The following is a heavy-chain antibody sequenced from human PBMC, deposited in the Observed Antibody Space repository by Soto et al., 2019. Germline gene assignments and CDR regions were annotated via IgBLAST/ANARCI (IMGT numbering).Heavy chain of an antibody. Sequence: GGSLRLSCAASGFTVSSNYMSWVRQAPGKGLEWVSVIYSGGSTYYADSVKGRFTISRHNSKNTLYLQMNSLRAEDTAVYYCARQNGDPYYYYYYMDVWGKGTTVTVSS. V-gene: IGHV3-53*04. CDR2: IYSGGST. CDR1: GFTVSSNY. D-gene: IGHD4-17*01. CDR3: ARQNGDPYYYYYYMDV. J-gene: IGHJ6*03.